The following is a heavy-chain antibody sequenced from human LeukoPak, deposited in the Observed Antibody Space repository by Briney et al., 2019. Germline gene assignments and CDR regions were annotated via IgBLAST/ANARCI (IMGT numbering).Heavy chain of an antibody. V-gene: IGHV3-9*01. D-gene: IGHD2-15*01. J-gene: IGHJ2*01. CDR2: ISWNSGSI. Sequence: PGRSLRLSCAASGVTFDDYAMHWVRQAPGKGLEWVSGISWNSGSIGYADSVKGRFTISRDNAKNSLYLQMNSLRAEDTALYYCAKDGSPRIFERLGYWYFDLWGRGTLVTVSS. CDR1: GVTFDDYA. CDR3: AKDGSPRIFERLGYWYFDL.